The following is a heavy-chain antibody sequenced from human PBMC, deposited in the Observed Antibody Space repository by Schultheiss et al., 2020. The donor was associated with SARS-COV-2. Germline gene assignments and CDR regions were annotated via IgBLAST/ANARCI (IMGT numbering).Heavy chain of an antibody. V-gene: IGHV3-48*03. D-gene: IGHD3-22*01. CDR3: ARDLAGNSSPYYYGMDV. CDR1: GFTFSSYE. CDR2: ISNTGSTI. J-gene: IGHJ6*02. Sequence: GGSLRLSCAASGFTFSSYEMNWVRQAPGKGLEWVSYISNTGSTIYYADSVRGRFTISRDNAENSLYPQMDNLRAEDTALYYCARDLAGNSSPYYYGMDVWGQGTTVTVSS.